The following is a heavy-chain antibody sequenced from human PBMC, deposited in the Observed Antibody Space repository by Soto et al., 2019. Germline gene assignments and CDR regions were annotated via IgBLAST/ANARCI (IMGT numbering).Heavy chain of an antibody. D-gene: IGHD3-16*02. J-gene: IGHJ5*02. CDR1: GYTFTSYG. CDR2: ISTYNGNT. CDR3: AREGPNHRLS. V-gene: IGHV1-18*01. Sequence: QVQLVQSGAEVKKPGASVKVSCKASGYTFTSYGISWVRQAPGQGLEWMGWISTYNGNTNYAQKLQGRVTMTTDTSTSTAYTELRTLRAHASAVYYPAREGPNHRLSWGQGTLVTVSS.